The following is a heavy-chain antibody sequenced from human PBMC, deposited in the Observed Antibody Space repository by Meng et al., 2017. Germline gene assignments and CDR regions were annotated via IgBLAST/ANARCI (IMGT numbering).Heavy chain of an antibody. D-gene: IGHD6-6*01. Sequence: GGSLRLSCAASGFTFSSYAMRWVRQAPGKGLEWVAVISYDGSNKYYADSVKGRFTISRDNSKNTLYLQMNSMRAEDKAVYYCARDPAARSYDYDGMDVWGQGTTVTVSS. V-gene: IGHV3-30*04. CDR2: ISYDGSNK. J-gene: IGHJ6*02. CDR3: ARDPAARSYDYDGMDV. CDR1: GFTFSSYA.